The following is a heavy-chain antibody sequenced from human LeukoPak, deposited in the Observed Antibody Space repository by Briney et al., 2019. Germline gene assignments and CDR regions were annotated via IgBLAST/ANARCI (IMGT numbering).Heavy chain of an antibody. Sequence: ASVKVSCKASGGTFSSYAISWVRQAPGQGLEWMGRIIPIFGTANYAQKFQGRVTITTDESTSTAYMELSSLRSEDTAVYYCARALGYCSGGSCYGYWGQGTLVTVSS. D-gene: IGHD2-15*01. CDR2: IIPIFGTA. CDR1: GGTFSSYA. V-gene: IGHV1-69*05. CDR3: ARALGYCSGGSCYGY. J-gene: IGHJ4*02.